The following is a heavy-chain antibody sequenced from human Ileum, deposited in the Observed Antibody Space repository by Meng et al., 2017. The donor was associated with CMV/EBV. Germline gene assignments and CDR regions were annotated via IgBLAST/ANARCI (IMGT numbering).Heavy chain of an antibody. D-gene: IGHD1-26*01. CDR2: VYSSGST. J-gene: IGHJ4*02. CDR1: CGSTSGYH. V-gene: IGHV4-4*07. CDR3: ARSDYSGNYFALDY. Sequence: QMQLQESGPGRVKPSEPLSLICSCSCGSTSGYHWNWIRQSAGKGLEWIGRVYSSGSTNFNPSLKSRLTMSVDTSTNQVSLDLSSVTAADTAVYYCARSDYSGNYFALDYWGPGSLVTVSS.